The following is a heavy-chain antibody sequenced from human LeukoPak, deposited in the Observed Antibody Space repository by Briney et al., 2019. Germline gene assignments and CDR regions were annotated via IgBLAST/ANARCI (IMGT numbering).Heavy chain of an antibody. V-gene: IGHV4-39*01. Sequence: SETLSLTCTVSGGSISSSSYYWVWIRQPPGKGLEWIRNIYYSGSTYYNPSLKSRVTISVDTSKNQFSLKLSSVTAADTAVYYCAKRDGYNSYFFDYWGQGTLVTVSS. CDR3: AKRDGYNSYFFDY. CDR2: IYYSGST. J-gene: IGHJ4*02. D-gene: IGHD5-24*01. CDR1: GGSISSSSYY.